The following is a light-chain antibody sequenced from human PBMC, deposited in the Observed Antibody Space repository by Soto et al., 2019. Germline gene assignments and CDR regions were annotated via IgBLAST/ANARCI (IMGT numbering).Light chain of an antibody. CDR3: QQYGSLPWT. Sequence: ELVLTQSPGTLSLSTGERATLSCRARQSVSSNYLAWYQQIPGQAPRPIIHGASSRVPGIPDRFSVSWYGTAGTINLRRLEPEDGAVYYGQQYGSLPWTFGQGTKVDI. CDR2: GAS. CDR1: QSVSSNY. J-gene: IGKJ1*01. V-gene: IGKV3-20*01.